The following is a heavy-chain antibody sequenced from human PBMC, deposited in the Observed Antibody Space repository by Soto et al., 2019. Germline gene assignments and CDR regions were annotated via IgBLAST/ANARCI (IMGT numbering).Heavy chain of an antibody. J-gene: IGHJ6*02. Sequence: SLTCTVSGGSISSGGYYWSWIRQHPGKGLEWIGYIYYSGSTYYNPSLKSRVTISVDTSKNQFSLKLSSVTAADTAVYYCARDGLDSSGYYPYYYYYGMDVWGQGTTVTGSS. V-gene: IGHV4-31*03. CDR1: GGSISSGGYY. CDR3: ARDGLDSSGYYPYYYYYGMDV. D-gene: IGHD3-22*01. CDR2: IYYSGST.